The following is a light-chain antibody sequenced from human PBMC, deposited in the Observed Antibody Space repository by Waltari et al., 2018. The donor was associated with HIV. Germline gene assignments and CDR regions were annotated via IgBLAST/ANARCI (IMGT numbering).Light chain of an antibody. Sequence: EIVMTQSPATLSVSPGERATLSCRASQSVSSNLAWYQQKPGQAPRLLIYYASNRATGIPARFRGSGSGTDFTLTITTIEPEDCAVYYCQQRRNWITFGPGTRLEIK. CDR3: QQRRNWIT. J-gene: IGKJ5*01. CDR2: YAS. V-gene: IGKV3-11*01. CDR1: QSVSSN.